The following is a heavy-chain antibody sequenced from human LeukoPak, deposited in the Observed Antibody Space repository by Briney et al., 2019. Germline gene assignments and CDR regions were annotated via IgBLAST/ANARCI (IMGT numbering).Heavy chain of an antibody. J-gene: IGHJ4*02. CDR1: GYTFTNYG. CDR2: ISAYNGNT. Sequence: GALVKVSCKASGYTFTNYGISWVRQAPGQGLEWMGWISAYNGNTNYAQKVQGRVTMTTDTSTSTAHMELRSLRSDDTAVYYCARGGEEGDYYGLVYWGQGTLVTVSS. V-gene: IGHV1-18*04. D-gene: IGHD3-10*01. CDR3: ARGGEEGDYYGLVY.